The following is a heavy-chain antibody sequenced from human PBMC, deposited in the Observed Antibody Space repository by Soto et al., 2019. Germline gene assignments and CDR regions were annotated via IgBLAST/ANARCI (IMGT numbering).Heavy chain of an antibody. CDR2: IIPIFGTA. D-gene: IGHD2-2*02. CDR1: GGTFSSYA. V-gene: IGHV1-69*13. Sequence: SVKVSCKASGGTFSSYAISWVRQAPGQGLEWMGGIIPIFGTANYAQKFQGRVTITADESTSTACMELSSLRSEDTAVYYCASLCSSTSCYTKAFDIWGQGTMVTVSS. CDR3: ASLCSSTSCYTKAFDI. J-gene: IGHJ3*02.